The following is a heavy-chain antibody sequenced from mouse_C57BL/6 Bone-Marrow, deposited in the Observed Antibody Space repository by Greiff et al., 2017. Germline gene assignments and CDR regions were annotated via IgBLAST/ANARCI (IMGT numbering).Heavy chain of an antibody. CDR2: ISSGGSYT. D-gene: IGHD2-3*01. V-gene: IGHV5-6*02. Sequence: EVNVVESGGELVKPGGSLKLSCAASGFTFSSYGMSWVRQTPDKRLEWVATISSGGSYTYYPDSVKGRFTISRDNAKNTLYLQMSSLKSEDTAMYYCARRGYSYAMDYWGQGTSVTVSS. CDR1: GFTFSSYG. CDR3: ARRGYSYAMDY. J-gene: IGHJ4*01.